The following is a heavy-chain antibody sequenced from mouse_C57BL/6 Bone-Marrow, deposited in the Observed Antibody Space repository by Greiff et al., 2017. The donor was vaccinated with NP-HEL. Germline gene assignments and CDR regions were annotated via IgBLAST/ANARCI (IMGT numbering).Heavy chain of an antibody. CDR1: GFNIKDDY. Sequence: EVQLQQSGAELVRPGASVKLSCTASGFNIKDDYMHWVKQRPEQGLEWIGWIDPENGDTEYASKFQGKATITADTSSNTAYLQLSSLTSEDTAVYYCTTDYYGSSQLGPYWGQGTTLTVSS. CDR2: IDPENGDT. D-gene: IGHD1-1*01. CDR3: TTDYYGSSQLGPY. V-gene: IGHV14-4*01. J-gene: IGHJ2*01.